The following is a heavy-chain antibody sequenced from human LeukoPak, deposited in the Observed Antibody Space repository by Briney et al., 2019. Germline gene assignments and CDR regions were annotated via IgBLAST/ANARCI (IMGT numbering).Heavy chain of an antibody. CDR3: IVVVEPPDSDGFDV. CDR1: GFTFGNSW. V-gene: IGHV3-74*01. CDR2: INADGSTT. J-gene: IGHJ3*01. Sequence: GGSLRLSCAASGFTFGNSWVHWVRQAPGKRLVWVSLINADGSTTSYADSVKGRFTISRDNARNTLSLEMNSLTIEDTAVYYCIVVVEPPDSDGFDVWGQGTMITVSS. D-gene: IGHD1-14*01.